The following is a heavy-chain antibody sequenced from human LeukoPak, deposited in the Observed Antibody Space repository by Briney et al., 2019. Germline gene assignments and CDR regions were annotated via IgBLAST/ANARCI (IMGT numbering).Heavy chain of an antibody. J-gene: IGHJ4*02. CDR3: AKSAPLEWLHRD. CDR2: ISYDGSNK. CDR1: GFTFSSYA. V-gene: IGHV3-30-3*02. D-gene: IGHD3-3*01. Sequence: PGGSLRLSCAASGFTFSSYAMHWVRQAPGKGLEWVAVISYDGSNKYYADSVKGRFTISRDNSKNTLYLQMNSLRAEDTAVYYCAKSAPLEWLHRDWGQGTLVTVSS.